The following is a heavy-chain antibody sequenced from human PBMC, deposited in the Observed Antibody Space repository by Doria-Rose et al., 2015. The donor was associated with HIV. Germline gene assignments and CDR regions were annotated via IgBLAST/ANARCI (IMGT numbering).Heavy chain of an antibody. CDR3: ARIKSSRWYHKYYFDF. J-gene: IGHJ4*02. V-gene: IGHV2-26*01. Sequence: QESGPVLVKPTETLTLTRTVSGVSLSSPGMGVSWIRQPPGKALEWLANIFSDDERSYKTSLKSRLTISRVTSKSQVVLTMTDMDPVDTATYYCARIKSSRWYHKYYFDFWGQGTLVIVSA. CDR2: IFSDDER. D-gene: IGHD6-13*01. CDR1: GVSLSSPGMG.